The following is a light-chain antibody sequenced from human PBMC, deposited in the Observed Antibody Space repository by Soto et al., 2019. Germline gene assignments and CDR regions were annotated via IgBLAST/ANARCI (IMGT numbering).Light chain of an antibody. J-gene: IGLJ1*01. V-gene: IGLV1-44*01. CDR1: SSNIGSNT. CDR2: SNN. Sequence: QSVLTQPPSASGTPGQRVTISCSGSSSNIGSNTVNWYQQLPGTATKLLIYSNNQRPSGVPDRFSGSKSGTSASLAISGLQSEDEADYYCAAWDDSLNGHVFGTGTQLTVL. CDR3: AAWDDSLNGHV.